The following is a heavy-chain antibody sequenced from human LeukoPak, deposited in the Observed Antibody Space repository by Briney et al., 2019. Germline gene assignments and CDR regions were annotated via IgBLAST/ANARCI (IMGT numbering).Heavy chain of an antibody. CDR2: MIPNSGNT. D-gene: IGHD6-13*01. V-gene: IGHV1-8*01. Sequence: GASVKVSCKASGYTFTSHDINWVRQATGQGLEWMGWMIPNSGNTGYAQKFQGRVTMTRSTSMSTAYMELSSLRFEDTAVYYCARGGSSTVDYWGQGTLVTVSS. CDR1: GYTFTSHD. J-gene: IGHJ4*02. CDR3: ARGGSSTVDY.